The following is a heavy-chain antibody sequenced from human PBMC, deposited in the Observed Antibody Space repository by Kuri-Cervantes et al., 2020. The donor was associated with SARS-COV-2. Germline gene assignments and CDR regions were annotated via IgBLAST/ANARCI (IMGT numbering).Heavy chain of an antibody. Sequence: SLKSSWTVSGGSISSGSYYWSWIRQPAGKGLEWIGYIYTSGSTNYNPSLKSRVTISVDTSKNQFSLKLSSVTAADTAVYYCARPYWGYYCGGDYYSSSQTDWYFDLWGRGTLVTVSS. CDR1: GGSISSGSYY. V-gene: IGHV4-61*09. D-gene: IGHD2-21*01. CDR3: ARPYWGYYCGGDYYSSSQTDWYFDL. CDR2: IYTSGST. J-gene: IGHJ2*01.